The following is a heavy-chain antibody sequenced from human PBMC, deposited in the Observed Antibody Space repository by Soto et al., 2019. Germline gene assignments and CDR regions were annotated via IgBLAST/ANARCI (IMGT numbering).Heavy chain of an antibody. CDR2: ISINSAHK. J-gene: IGHJ4*02. Sequence: EVQLLESGGGLVQPGGSLTLSCAASGFTFSNYAMTWVRRAPGKGLEWVSGISINSAHKNYADLGKGRFIISRDDSKNIVYLQMSSLRVDDTAVYYCAKCLVCRGIDAPAHWGLGTLVTVSS. D-gene: IGHD3-10*01. V-gene: IGHV3-23*01. CDR1: GFTFSNYA. CDR3: AKCLVCRGIDAPAH.